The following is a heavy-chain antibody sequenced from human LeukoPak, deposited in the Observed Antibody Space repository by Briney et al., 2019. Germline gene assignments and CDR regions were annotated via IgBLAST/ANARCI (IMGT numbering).Heavy chain of an antibody. Sequence: GGSLRLSCAASGFTFSSYAMHWVRQAPGKGLEWVAVISYDGSNKYYADSVKGRFTISRDNSKNTLYLQMNSLRAEDTAVYYCAKDLRFLEWLLEGDYWGQGTLVTVSS. J-gene: IGHJ4*02. CDR2: ISYDGSNK. V-gene: IGHV3-30-3*01. D-gene: IGHD3-3*01. CDR3: AKDLRFLEWLLEGDY. CDR1: GFTFSSYA.